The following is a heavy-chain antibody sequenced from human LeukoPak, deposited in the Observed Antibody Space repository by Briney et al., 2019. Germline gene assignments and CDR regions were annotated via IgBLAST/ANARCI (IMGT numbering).Heavy chain of an antibody. D-gene: IGHD4-17*01. CDR3: ARQPKYYGDYYFDY. V-gene: IGHV4-59*08. CDR1: GGSISSYY. J-gene: IGHJ4*02. Sequence: SETLSLTCTVSGGSISSYYWSWIRQPPGKGLEWIGYIYYSGGTNYNPSLKSRVTIPVDTSKNQFSLKLSSVTAADTAVYYCARQPKYYGDYYFDYWGQGTLVTVSS. CDR2: IYYSGGT.